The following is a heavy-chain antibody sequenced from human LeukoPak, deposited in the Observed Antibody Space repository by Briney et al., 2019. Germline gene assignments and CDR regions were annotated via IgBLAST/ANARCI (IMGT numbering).Heavy chain of an antibody. D-gene: IGHD3-22*01. V-gene: IGHV1-69*04. CDR1: GGTFSSYA. J-gene: IGHJ6*02. CDR2: IIPILGIA. CDR3: ASYGRGPSSAHYYYYYGMDV. Sequence: SVKVSCKASGGTFSSYAISWVRQAPGQGLEWMGGIIPILGIANYAQKFQGRITITADKSTSTAYMELSSLRSEDTAVYYCASYGRGPSSAHYYYYYGMDVWGQGTTVTVSS.